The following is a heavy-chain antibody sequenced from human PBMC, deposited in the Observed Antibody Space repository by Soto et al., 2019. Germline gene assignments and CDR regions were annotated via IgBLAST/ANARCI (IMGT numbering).Heavy chain of an antibody. Sequence: QVQLVQSGAEVKKPGASVKVSCKASGYTFTSYDINWVRQATGQGLEWMGWINPNSGNTGYAQKFQGRVTMTRNTSMSTAYMELSSLRSEDTAVYYCARERTGTTSMDVWGQGTTVTVSS. D-gene: IGHD1-1*01. V-gene: IGHV1-8*01. CDR2: INPNSGNT. J-gene: IGHJ6*02. CDR1: GYTFTSYD. CDR3: ARERTGTTSMDV.